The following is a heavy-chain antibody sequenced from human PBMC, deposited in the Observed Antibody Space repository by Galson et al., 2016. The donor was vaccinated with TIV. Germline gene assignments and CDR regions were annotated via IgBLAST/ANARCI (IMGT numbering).Heavy chain of an antibody. V-gene: IGHV3-23*01. D-gene: IGHD3-22*01. CDR1: GFKFRSYA. CDR2: ISGSGADT. CDR3: AKGTRIVVPGLYYYDSSGYYAIDY. J-gene: IGHJ4*02. Sequence: SLRLSCAASGFKFRSYAMTWVRQAPGKGLEWVSGISGSGADTYYADSVQGRFTVSRDNSTNTLDLRKNSLRAADTAVYFCAKGTRIVVPGLYYYDSSGYYAIDYWGQGTLVTVSS.